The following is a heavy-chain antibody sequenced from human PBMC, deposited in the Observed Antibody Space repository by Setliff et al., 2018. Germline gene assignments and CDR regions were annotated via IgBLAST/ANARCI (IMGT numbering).Heavy chain of an antibody. Sequence: GGSLRLSCAASGFTFSSYWMHWVRQAPGKGLVWVSRINSDGSSTSYADSVKGRFTISRDNAKNTLYLQMNSLRAEDTAVYYCARVGLSRDGYNFWAFDIWGQGTMVTVSS. CDR2: INSDGSST. CDR3: ARVGLSRDGYNFWAFDI. J-gene: IGHJ3*02. D-gene: IGHD5-12*01. V-gene: IGHV3-74*01. CDR1: GFTFSSYW.